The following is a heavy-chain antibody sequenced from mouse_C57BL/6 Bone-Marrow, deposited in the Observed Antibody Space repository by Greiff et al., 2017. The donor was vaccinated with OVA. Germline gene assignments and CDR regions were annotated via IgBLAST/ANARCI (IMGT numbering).Heavy chain of an antibody. J-gene: IGHJ3*01. CDR2: INPSTGGT. CDR3: AGGGTNPFAC. CDR1: GYSFTGYY. Sequence: VQLKESGPELVKPGASVKISCKASGYSFTGYYMNWVKQSPEKSLEWIGEINPSTGGTTYNQKFKAKATLTVAKSSSTAYMKLKSLTSEDAAVYYCAGGGTNPFACGDQGNLVTVSA. D-gene: IGHD4-1*01. V-gene: IGHV1-42*01.